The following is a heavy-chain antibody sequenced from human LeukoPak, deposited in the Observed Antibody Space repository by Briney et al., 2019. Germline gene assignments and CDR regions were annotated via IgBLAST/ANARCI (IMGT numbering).Heavy chain of an antibody. CDR2: ISAYNGNT. CDR3: ARGSKGHYYDSSGSFCYFDY. J-gene: IGHJ4*02. CDR1: GYTFTSYG. D-gene: IGHD3-22*01. V-gene: IGHV1-18*01. Sequence: ASVKVSCKASGYTFTSYGISWVRQAPGQGLEWMGWISAYNGNTNYAQKLQGRVTMTTDTSTSTAYMELRSLRSDDTAVYYCARGSKGHYYDSSGSFCYFDYWGQGTLVTVSS.